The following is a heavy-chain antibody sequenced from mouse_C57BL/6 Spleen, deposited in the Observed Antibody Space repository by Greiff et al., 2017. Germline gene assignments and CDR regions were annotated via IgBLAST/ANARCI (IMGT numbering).Heavy chain of an antibody. CDR1: GYTFTSYW. Sequence: VQLQQSGTVLARPGASVKMSCKTSGYTFTSYWMHWVQQRPGQGLEWIGAIYPGNSDTSYNQKFKGKAKLTAVTSASTAYMELSSLTNEDSAVYYCTRKRESRLGLAWFAYWGQGTLVTVSA. CDR2: IYPGNSDT. CDR3: TRKRESRLGLAWFAY. D-gene: IGHD4-1*01. J-gene: IGHJ3*01. V-gene: IGHV1-5*01.